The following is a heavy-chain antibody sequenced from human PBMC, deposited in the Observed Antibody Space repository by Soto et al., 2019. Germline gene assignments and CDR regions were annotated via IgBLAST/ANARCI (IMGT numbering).Heavy chain of an antibody. D-gene: IGHD6-13*01. V-gene: IGHV1-46*01. CDR2: INPSGGST. J-gene: IGHJ6*04. Sequence: ASVKVSCKASGYTFTSYYMHWVRQAPGQGLEWMGIINPSGGSTSYAQKFQGRVTMTRDTSTSTVYMELSSLRSEDTAVYYCARVIAFAIQAAATPYYYGMDVWGKGTTVTVSS. CDR3: ARVIAFAIQAAATPYYYGMDV. CDR1: GYTFTSYY.